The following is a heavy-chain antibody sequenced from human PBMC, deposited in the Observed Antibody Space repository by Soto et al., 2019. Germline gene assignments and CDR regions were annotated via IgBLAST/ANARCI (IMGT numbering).Heavy chain of an antibody. CDR1: GGTFSSYA. V-gene: IGHV1-69*12. Sequence: QVQLVQSGAEVKKPGSSVKVSCKASGGTFSSYAISWVRQAPGQGLEWMGEIIPIFGTANYAQKFQGRVTITAEQSKSTAYMELSSLRSEDTAVYYCARDMGPSSGYYPYWFDPWGQGTLVTVSS. CDR3: ARDMGPSSGYYPYWFDP. D-gene: IGHD3-22*01. J-gene: IGHJ5*02. CDR2: IIPIFGTA.